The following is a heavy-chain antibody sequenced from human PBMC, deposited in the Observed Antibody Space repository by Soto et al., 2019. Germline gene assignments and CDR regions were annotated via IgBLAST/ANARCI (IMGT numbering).Heavy chain of an antibody. CDR3: ARDRSLSHELYYDSLFYYFDY. V-gene: IGHV3-30-3*01. Sequence: GGSLRLSCAASGFTFSSYAMHWVRQAPGKGLEWVAVISYDGSNKYYADSVKGRFTISRDNSKKTLYLQMNSLRAEDTAVYYCARDRSLSHELYYDSLFYYFDYWGQGTLVTVSS. CDR2: ISYDGSNK. CDR1: GFTFSSYA. J-gene: IGHJ4*02. D-gene: IGHD3-22*01.